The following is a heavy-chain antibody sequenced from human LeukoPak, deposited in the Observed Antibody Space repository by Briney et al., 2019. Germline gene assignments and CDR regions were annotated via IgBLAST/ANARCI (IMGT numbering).Heavy chain of an antibody. CDR1: GFTFSNYW. Sequence: QPGGSLRLSCAASGFTFSNYWMTWVRQAPGKGLEWVANIKQDGSEKYYVDSVKGRFTISRDNAKNSLYLQMNRLRVEDTAVYYCAREGLTLPGDPIDYWGQGTLLTVSS. CDR2: IKQDGSEK. V-gene: IGHV3-7*01. J-gene: IGHJ4*02. CDR3: AREGLTLPGDPIDY. D-gene: IGHD4-17*01.